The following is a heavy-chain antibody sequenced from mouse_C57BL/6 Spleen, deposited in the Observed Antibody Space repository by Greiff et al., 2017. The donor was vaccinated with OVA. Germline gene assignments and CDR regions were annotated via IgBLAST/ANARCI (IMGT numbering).Heavy chain of an antibody. Sequence: VQLQQSGAELVKPGASVKISCKASGYAFSSYWMHWVKQRPGKGLEWIGQIYPGDGDTNYNGKFKGKATLTADKSSSTAYMQLSSLTSEDSAVYFCAKSDYYDSRGYAMDYWGQGTSVTGSS. D-gene: IGHD1-1*01. V-gene: IGHV1-80*01. J-gene: IGHJ4*01. CDR3: AKSDYYDSRGYAMDY. CDR2: IYPGDGDT. CDR1: GYAFSSYW.